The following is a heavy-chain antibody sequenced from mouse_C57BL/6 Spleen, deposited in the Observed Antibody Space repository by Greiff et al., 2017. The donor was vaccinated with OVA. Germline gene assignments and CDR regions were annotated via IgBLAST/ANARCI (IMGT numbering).Heavy chain of an antibody. CDR1: GFTFTDYY. CDR3: ARLDGNYAWFAY. D-gene: IGHD2-1*01. J-gene: IGHJ3*01. Sequence: EVKLVESGGGLVQPGGSLSLSCAASGFTFTDYYMSWVRQPPGKALEWLGFIRNKANGYTTEYSASVKGRFTISRDNSQSILYLQMNALRAEDSATYYCARLDGNYAWFAYWGQGTLVTVSA. CDR2: IRNKANGYTT. V-gene: IGHV7-3*01.